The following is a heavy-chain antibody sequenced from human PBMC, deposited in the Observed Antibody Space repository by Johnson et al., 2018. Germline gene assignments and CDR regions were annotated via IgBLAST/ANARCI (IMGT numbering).Heavy chain of an antibody. J-gene: IGHJ3*02. V-gene: IGHV3-23*01. D-gene: IGHD3-9*01. CDR1: GFIFSTYA. Sequence: VQLQESGGGLVQXGGSLRLXCTASGFIFSTYAMSWVRQAPGKGLEWVSSISGTSVTTDFAAPVKGRFTISRDNSKNTLYLQMNSLRAEDTAVYYCAKAHSILTASGRAAFDIWGQGTKVTVSS. CDR3: AKAHSILTASGRAAFDI. CDR2: ISGTSVTT.